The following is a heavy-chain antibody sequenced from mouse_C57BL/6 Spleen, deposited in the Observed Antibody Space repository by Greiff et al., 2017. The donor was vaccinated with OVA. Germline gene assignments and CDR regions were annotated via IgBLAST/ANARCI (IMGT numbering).Heavy chain of an antibody. Sequence: VQLQQPGAELVKPGASVKMSCKASGYTFTSYWITWVKQRPGQGLEWIGDIYPGSGSTNYNEKFKSKATLTVDTSSSTAYMQLSSLTSEDSAVYYGAHYYGSSPWYFDVWGTGTTVTVSS. D-gene: IGHD1-1*01. CDR3: AHYYGSSPWYFDV. CDR2: IYPGSGST. J-gene: IGHJ1*03. V-gene: IGHV1-55*01. CDR1: GYTFTSYW.